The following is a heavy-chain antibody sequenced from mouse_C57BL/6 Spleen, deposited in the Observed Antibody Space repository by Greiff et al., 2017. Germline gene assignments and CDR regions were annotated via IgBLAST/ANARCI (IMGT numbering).Heavy chain of an antibody. CDR2: ILPVSGST. J-gene: IGHJ2*01. Sequence: QVQLQQSGAELMKPGASVKLSCKATGYTFTGYWIAWVKQRPGHGLEWIGEILPVSGSTNYNEKFTGKAAFTADTSSNTAYMRLSRLTSEDSAIYNCGLTAQARGYYFDCWGEGTTLTVTS. CDR3: GLTAQARGYYFDC. V-gene: IGHV1-9*01. CDR1: GYTFTGYW. D-gene: IGHD3-2*02.